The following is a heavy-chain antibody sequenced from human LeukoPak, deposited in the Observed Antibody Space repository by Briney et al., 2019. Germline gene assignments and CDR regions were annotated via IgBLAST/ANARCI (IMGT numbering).Heavy chain of an antibody. CDR1: GGSISSYY. CDR3: ARYEAVAGVFDF. CDR2: IYTSGST. V-gene: IGHV4-4*08. J-gene: IGHJ4*02. D-gene: IGHD6-19*01. Sequence: SETLSLTCTVSGGSISSYYWSWIRQPPGKGLEWIGRIYTSGSTNYNPSLKSRVTISVDTSKNQFSLKLSSVTAADTAVYYCARYEAVAGVFDFWGQGILVTVSS.